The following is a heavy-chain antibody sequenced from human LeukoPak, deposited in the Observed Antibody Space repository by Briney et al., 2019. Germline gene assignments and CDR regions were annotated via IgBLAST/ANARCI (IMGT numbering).Heavy chain of an antibody. D-gene: IGHD2-2*01. CDR2: IIPIFGTA. V-gene: IGHV1-69*05. J-gene: IGHJ5*02. CDR3: AGSGLVPAAHNWFDP. CDR1: GGTFSSYA. Sequence: ASVKVSCKASGGTFSSYAISWVRQAPGQGLEWMGGIIPIFGTANYAQKFQGRVTITTDESTSTAYMELSSLRSEDTAVYYCAGSGLVPAAHNWFDPWGQGTLVTVSS.